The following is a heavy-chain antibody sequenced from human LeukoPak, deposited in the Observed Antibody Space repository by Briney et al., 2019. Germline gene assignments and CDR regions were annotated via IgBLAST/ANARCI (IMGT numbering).Heavy chain of an antibody. CDR1: GFTFSSYA. CDR2: ISGSGGST. Sequence: GGSLRLSCAASGFTFSSYAMSWVRQAPGKGLEWVSAISGSGGSTYYADSVKGRFTISRDNAKNSLSLQMNSLRAEDTAVYYCARDRGYTSTWYDYWGQGTLVTVSS. V-gene: IGHV3-23*01. J-gene: IGHJ4*02. D-gene: IGHD6-13*01. CDR3: ARDRGYTSTWYDY.